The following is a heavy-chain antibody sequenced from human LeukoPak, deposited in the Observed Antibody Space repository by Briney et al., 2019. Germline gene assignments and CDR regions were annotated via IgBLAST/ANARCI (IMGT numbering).Heavy chain of an antibody. CDR1: GGSISSGDYY. CDR2: IYYSGST. Sequence: PSQTLSLTCTVSGGSISSGDYYWSWIRQPSGKGLEWIGYIYYSGSTYYNPSLKSRVTISVDTSKNQFSLKLSSVTAADTAVYYCARFADPRTSYCSGGICYDAFDIWGQGTMVTVSS. V-gene: IGHV4-30-4*01. CDR3: ARFADPRTSYCSGGICYDAFDI. D-gene: IGHD2-15*01. J-gene: IGHJ3*02.